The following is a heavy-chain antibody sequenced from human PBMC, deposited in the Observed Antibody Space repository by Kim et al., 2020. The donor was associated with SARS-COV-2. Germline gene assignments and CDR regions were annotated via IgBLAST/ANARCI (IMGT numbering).Heavy chain of an antibody. CDR3: ARSSGWYYFDY. J-gene: IGHJ4*02. D-gene: IGHD6-19*01. Sequence: HYQPSLESRVTISVDTSKNQFSLKLSSVTAADTAVYYCARSSGWYYFDYWGQGTLVTVSS. V-gene: IGHV4-59*01.